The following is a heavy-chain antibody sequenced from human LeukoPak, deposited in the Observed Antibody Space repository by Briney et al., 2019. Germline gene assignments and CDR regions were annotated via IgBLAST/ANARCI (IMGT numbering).Heavy chain of an antibody. CDR2: ITSRSTYL. CDR1: GFNFSSYT. D-gene: IGHD5-12*01. J-gene: IGHJ3*02. Sequence: PGGSLRLSCAASGFASGFNFSSYTMNWVRQAPGKGLEWISSITSRSTYLYYAASVKGRFTISRDNARHSLFLQMNSLRAEDTAVYYCARLRTVDIVATIGDAFDIWGQGTMVTVSS. V-gene: IGHV3-21*01. CDR3: ARLRTVDIVATIGDAFDI.